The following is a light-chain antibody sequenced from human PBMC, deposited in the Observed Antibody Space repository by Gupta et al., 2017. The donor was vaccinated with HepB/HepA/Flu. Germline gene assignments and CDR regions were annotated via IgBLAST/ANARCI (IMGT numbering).Light chain of an antibody. CDR1: NIGTKS. CDR3: QVWDTGSDHVV. Sequence: SYVLTQPPSVSVTAGKTARITCGGNNIGTKSVHWCQQKPGQAPVLVVYDDSDRPLGIPERFSGSNSGNTATLTISRVEAGDEADYYCQVWDTGSDHVVFGGGTKLTVL. CDR2: DDS. V-gene: IGLV3-21*03. J-gene: IGLJ2*01.